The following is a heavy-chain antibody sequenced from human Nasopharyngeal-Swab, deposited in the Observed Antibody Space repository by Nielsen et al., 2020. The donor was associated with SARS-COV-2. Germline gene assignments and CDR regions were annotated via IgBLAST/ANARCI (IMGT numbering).Heavy chain of an antibody. J-gene: IGHJ6*02. CDR3: AKGRVYYDSSGYYYYGMDV. CDR2: ISSSGSTI. V-gene: IGHV3-48*03. CDR1: GFTFSSYE. D-gene: IGHD3-22*01. Sequence: GGSLRLSCAASGFTFSSYEMNWVRQAPGKGLEWVSYISSSGSTIYYADSVKGRFTISRDNSKNTLYLQMNSLRAEDTAVYYCAKGRVYYDSSGYYYYGMDVWGQGTTVTVSS.